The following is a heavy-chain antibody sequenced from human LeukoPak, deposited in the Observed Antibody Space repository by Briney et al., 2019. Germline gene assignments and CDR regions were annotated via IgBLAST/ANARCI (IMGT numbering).Heavy chain of an antibody. CDR2: ISYDGSNK. Sequence: SGGSLRLSCAASGFTFSSYGMHWVRQAPGKGLEWVAVISYDGSNKYYADSVKGRFTISRDNSKNTLYLQMNSLRAEDTAVYYCAMSFDYGDLYDAFDIWGQGTMVTVSS. D-gene: IGHD4-17*01. CDR3: AMSFDYGDLYDAFDI. CDR1: GFTFSSYG. V-gene: IGHV3-30*03. J-gene: IGHJ3*02.